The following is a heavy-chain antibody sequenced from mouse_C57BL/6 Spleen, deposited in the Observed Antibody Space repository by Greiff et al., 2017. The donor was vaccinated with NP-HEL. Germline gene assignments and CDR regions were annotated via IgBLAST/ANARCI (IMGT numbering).Heavy chain of an antibody. Sequence: EVKLVESGGGLVQPGGSLSLSCAASGFTFTDYYMSWVRQPPGKALEWLGFIRNKANGNTTEYSASVKGRFTISRDNSQSILNHQMDALRAEDSATYYCARLSYGYRDYWGQGTTLTVSS. J-gene: IGHJ2*01. D-gene: IGHD2-2*01. V-gene: IGHV7-3*01. CDR2: IRNKANGNTT. CDR3: ARLSYGYRDY. CDR1: GFTFTDYY.